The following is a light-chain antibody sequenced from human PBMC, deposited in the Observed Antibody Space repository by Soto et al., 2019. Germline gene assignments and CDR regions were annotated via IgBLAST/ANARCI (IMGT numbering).Light chain of an antibody. J-gene: IGLJ1*01. CDR1: SSDVGAYNF. Sequence: QSALTQPASVSGSPGQSITISCTGTSSDVGAYNFVSWHQQHPGKAPKLMIYNVYDRPSGISYRFSGSKSRNTASLTISGLQGEDEADYYCNSYTSRNTFVLGTGTKVTVL. V-gene: IGLV2-14*03. CDR3: NSYTSRNTFV. CDR2: NVY.